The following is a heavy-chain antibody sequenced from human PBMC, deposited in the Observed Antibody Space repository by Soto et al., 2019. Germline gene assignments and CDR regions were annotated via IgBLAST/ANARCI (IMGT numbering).Heavy chain of an antibody. CDR3: AGLRRRMDKTLDY. Sequence: QVQLQESGPGLVKPSETLSLTCTVPGGSINTYYWSWIRQSPGKGLGWIGNIYHSGSTNYNPSLQSRVTRSVDKANTHFSLKLSLVTAPDTAVYYCAGLRRRMDKTLDYWGQGALVTFSS. D-gene: IGHD2-2*03. CDR1: GGSINTYY. CDR2: IYHSGST. V-gene: IGHV4-59*08. J-gene: IGHJ4*02.